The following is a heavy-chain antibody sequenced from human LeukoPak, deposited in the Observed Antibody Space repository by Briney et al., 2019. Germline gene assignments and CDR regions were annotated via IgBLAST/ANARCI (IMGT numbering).Heavy chain of an antibody. V-gene: IGHV3-21*01. J-gene: IGHJ4*02. CDR2: ISSSSSYI. CDR3: AREISYDSSGPDY. CDR1: GFTFSSYS. D-gene: IGHD3-22*01. Sequence: GGSLRLSCAASGFTFSSYSMTWVRQAPGKGLEWVSSISSSSSYIYYADSVKGRFTISRDNAKNSLYLQMNSLRAEDTAVYYCAREISYDSSGPDYWGQGTLVTVSS.